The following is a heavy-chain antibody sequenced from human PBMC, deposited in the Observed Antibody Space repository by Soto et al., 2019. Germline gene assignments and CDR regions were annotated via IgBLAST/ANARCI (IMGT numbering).Heavy chain of an antibody. CDR2: ITPNSGFT. CDR3: ARVIVVEPASEDSYYYYGMDV. V-gene: IGHV1-2*02. Sequence: ASVKVSWKASGYTFTDNDIHWVRQAPGQGLEWVGWITPNSGFTKYAQKFQGRVTMTGDTSINTAYMELSSLRSDDSAVYYCARVIVVEPASEDSYYYYGMDVWGQGTTVTVSS. D-gene: IGHD2-2*01. CDR1: GYTFTDND. J-gene: IGHJ6*02.